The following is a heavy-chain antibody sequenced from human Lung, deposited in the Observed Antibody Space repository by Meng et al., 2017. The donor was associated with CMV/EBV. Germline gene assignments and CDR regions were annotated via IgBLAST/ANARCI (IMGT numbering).Heavy chain of an antibody. J-gene: IGHJ4*02. CDR1: GGSMSSGNYY. V-gene: IGHV4-30-4*01. Sequence: QAQHEESGPRLVEPSQTLSLTCTVSGGSMSSGNYYWSWIRQPPGKGLEWIGYIHHSGSAYYNPSLKSRVSISVDTSKNQFSLNLNSMTAADTAVYYCASFDHIPRRNYFDYWGQGTLVTVSS. CDR3: ASFDHIPRRNYFDY. D-gene: IGHD2-21*01. CDR2: IHHSGSA.